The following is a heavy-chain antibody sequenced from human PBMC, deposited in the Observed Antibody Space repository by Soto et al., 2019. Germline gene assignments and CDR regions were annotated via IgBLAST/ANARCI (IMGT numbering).Heavy chain of an antibody. CDR1: GFTFSSYG. D-gene: IGHD2-2*01. J-gene: IGHJ4*02. V-gene: IGHV3-30*18. CDR3: AKDHCSSTSCYGGVVY. Sequence: GGSLRLSCAASGFTFSSYGMHWVRQAPGKGLEWVAVISYDGSNKYYADSVKGRFTISRDNSKNTLYLQMNSLRAEDTAVYYCAKDHCSSTSCYGGVVYWGQGTLVTVSS. CDR2: ISYDGSNK.